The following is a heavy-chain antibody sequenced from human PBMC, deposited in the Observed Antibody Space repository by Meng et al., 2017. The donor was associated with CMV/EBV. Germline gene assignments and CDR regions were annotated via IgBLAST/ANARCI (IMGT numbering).Heavy chain of an antibody. Sequence: GESLKISCAASGFTFSRIAMHWVRQAPGKGLEWVAFTSYDGRYKGYADSVKGRFTISRDNAKNSLYLQMNSLRAEDTALYYCAKDIGYCSSTSCYILGDDAFDIWGQGTMVTVSS. CDR3: AKDIGYCSSTSCYILGDDAFDI. CDR2: TSYDGRYK. J-gene: IGHJ3*02. V-gene: IGHV3-30*04. D-gene: IGHD2-2*02. CDR1: GFTFSRIA.